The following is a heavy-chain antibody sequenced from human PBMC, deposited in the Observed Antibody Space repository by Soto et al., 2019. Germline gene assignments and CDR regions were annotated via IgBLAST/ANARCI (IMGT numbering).Heavy chain of an antibody. CDR1: GYSFTSYW. Sequence: EVQLGQSGAEVKKPGESLRISCKGSGYSFTSYWSSWVRQMPGKGLEWMGRIDPSDSYTNYSPSFQGHVTISADKSISTAYLQWSSLKASDTAMYYCARHVTDTTPPDYWGQGTLVTVSS. D-gene: IGHD5-18*01. V-gene: IGHV5-10-1*03. J-gene: IGHJ4*02. CDR3: ARHVTDTTPPDY. CDR2: IDPSDSYT.